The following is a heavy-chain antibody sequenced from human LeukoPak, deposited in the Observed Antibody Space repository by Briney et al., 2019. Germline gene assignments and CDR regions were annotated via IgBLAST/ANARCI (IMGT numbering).Heavy chain of an antibody. V-gene: IGHV3-48*03. Sequence: GGSLRLSCAASGFTFSSYEMNWVRQAPGKGLEGVSYISSSGSTIYYADSVKGRFTISRDNAKNSLYLHMNSLRAEDTAVYYCARDLVSWRSGNYYMDVWGKGTTVTISS. CDR2: ISSSGSTI. J-gene: IGHJ6*03. D-gene: IGHD3-10*01. CDR1: GFTFSSYE. CDR3: ARDLVSWRSGNYYMDV.